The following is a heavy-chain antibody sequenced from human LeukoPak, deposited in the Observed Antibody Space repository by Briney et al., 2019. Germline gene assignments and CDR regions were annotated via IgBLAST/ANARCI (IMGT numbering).Heavy chain of an antibody. CDR1: GGSISSYY. J-gene: IGHJ6*03. V-gene: IGHV4-4*07. CDR2: IYTSGST. D-gene: IGHD3-22*01. Sequence: PSEILSLTCTVSGGSISSYYWSWIRQPAGKGLEWIGRIYTSGSTNYNPSLKSRVTMSVDTSKNQFSLKLSSVTAADTAVYYCARANDSSGYPQPTLYYYYYMDVWGKGTTVTVSS. CDR3: ARANDSSGYPQPTLYYYYYMDV.